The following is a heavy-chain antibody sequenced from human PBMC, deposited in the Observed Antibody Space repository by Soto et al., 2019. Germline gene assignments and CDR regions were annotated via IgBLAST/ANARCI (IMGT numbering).Heavy chain of an antibody. CDR2: IYYSGST. J-gene: IGHJ4*02. D-gene: IGHD3-10*01. V-gene: IGHV4-59*08. CDR3: DYCATALRARALPE. CDR1: GGSISSYY. Sequence: PSETLSLTCTVSGGSISSYYWSWIRQPPGKGLEWIGYIYYSGSTNYNPSLKSRVTISVDTSKNQFSLKLSSVTAADTAVTYGDYCATALRARALPEWGQGTLVTVSS.